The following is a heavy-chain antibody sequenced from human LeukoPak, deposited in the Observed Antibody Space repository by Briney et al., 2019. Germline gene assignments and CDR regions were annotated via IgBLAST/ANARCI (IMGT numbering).Heavy chain of an antibody. Sequence: GGSLRLSCAASGFTFSSYWMSWVRQAPGKGLEWVANIKQDGSEKYYADSVKGRFTISRDNAKNSLYLQMNSLRAEDTAVYYCAREGDYYDSSGYQLFFDYWGQGTLVTVSS. V-gene: IGHV3-7*01. CDR1: GFTFSSYW. CDR3: AREGDYYDSSGYQLFFDY. J-gene: IGHJ4*02. D-gene: IGHD3-22*01. CDR2: IKQDGSEK.